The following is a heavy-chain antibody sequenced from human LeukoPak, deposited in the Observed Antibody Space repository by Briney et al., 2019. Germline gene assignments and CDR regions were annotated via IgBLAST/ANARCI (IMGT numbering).Heavy chain of an antibody. V-gene: IGHV4-59*08. J-gene: IGHJ4*02. CDR1: GGSISSYY. CDR2: IYYSGST. D-gene: IGHD6-13*01. CDR3: ATGYSSSWYPYYFDY. Sequence: SETLSLTCTVSGGSISSYYWSWIRQPPGKGLEWIGYIYYSGSTNYNPSLKSRVTMSVDTSKNQFSLKLSSVTAADTAVYYCATGYSSSWYPYYFDYWGQGTLVTVSS.